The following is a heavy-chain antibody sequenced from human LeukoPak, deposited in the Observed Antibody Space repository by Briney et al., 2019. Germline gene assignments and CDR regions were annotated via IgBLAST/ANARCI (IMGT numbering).Heavy chain of an antibody. Sequence: ASVKVSCKASGYTFTNYDINWVRQATGQVLEWMGWMNPNSGNTGYAQKFQDRVTMTRSTSISTAYMELSSLRSEDTAVYYCARGRWTGYCTSASCYSGLDPWGQGTLVTVSS. CDR3: ARGRWTGYCTSASCYSGLDP. V-gene: IGHV1-8*01. J-gene: IGHJ5*02. D-gene: IGHD2-2*02. CDR2: MNPNSGNT. CDR1: GYTFTNYD.